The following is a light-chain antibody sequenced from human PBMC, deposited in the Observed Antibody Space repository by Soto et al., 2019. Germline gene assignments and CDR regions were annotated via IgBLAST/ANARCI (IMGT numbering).Light chain of an antibody. CDR3: QQRSNWVWT. V-gene: IGKV3D-20*02. J-gene: IGKJ1*01. Sequence: EIVLTQSPGTLSLSPGERATLSCRASQSASSSYLAWYQQKPGQAPRLLIYDASNRATGIPARFSGSGSGTDFTLTISSLEPEDFAVYYCQQRSNWVWTFGQGTKVDIK. CDR2: DAS. CDR1: QSASSSY.